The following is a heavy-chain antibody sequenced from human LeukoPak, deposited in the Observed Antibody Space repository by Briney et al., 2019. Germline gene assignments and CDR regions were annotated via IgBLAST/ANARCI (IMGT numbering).Heavy chain of an antibody. CDR2: IYYTGTT. CDR3: ARRAVVPAAVSYFDN. V-gene: IGHV4-30-2*03. D-gene: IGHD2-2*01. Sequence: PSETLSLTCAVSGGSISSGGYSWSWIRQPPGKGLEWIGGIYYTGTTYYSPSLNSRITISMDTSKNQFSLRLASVTAADTALYYCARRAVVPAAVSYFDNWGQGTLVTVSS. CDR1: GGSISSGGYS. J-gene: IGHJ4*02.